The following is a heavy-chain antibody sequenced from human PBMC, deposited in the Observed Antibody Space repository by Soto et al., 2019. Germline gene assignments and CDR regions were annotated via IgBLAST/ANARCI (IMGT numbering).Heavy chain of an antibody. V-gene: IGHV1-18*01. Sequence: SVKVSCKASGYTFTSYGISWVRQAPGQGLEWMGWISAYNGNTNYAQKLQGRVTMTTDTSTSTAYMELRSLRSDDTAVYYCARVADFWSGYYTGYWFDPWGQGTLVTVSS. CDR2: ISAYNGNT. CDR3: ARVADFWSGYYTGYWFDP. D-gene: IGHD3-3*01. CDR1: GYTFTSYG. J-gene: IGHJ5*02.